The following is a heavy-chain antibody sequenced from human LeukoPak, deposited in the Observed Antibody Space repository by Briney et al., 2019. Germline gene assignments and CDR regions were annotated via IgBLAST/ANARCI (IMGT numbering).Heavy chain of an antibody. D-gene: IGHD6-13*01. CDR2: MNPNSGNT. J-gene: IGHJ4*02. Sequence: ASVKVSCKASGGSFDSYAISWVRQAPGQGLGWMGWMNPNSGNTGYAQKFQGRVTMTRNTSISTAYMELSSLRSEDTAVYYCARDGIAAAGPPFDYWGQGTLVTVSS. CDR3: ARDGIAAAGPPFDY. V-gene: IGHV1-8*02. CDR1: GGSFDSYA.